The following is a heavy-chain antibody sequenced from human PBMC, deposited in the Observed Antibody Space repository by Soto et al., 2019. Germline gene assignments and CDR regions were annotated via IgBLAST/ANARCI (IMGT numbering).Heavy chain of an antibody. CDR2: ISYSGTT. Sequence: QVQLQESGPGLVKPSQTLSLTCTVSGDSINSGGYYWSWIRQHPGKGLEWIGYISYSGTTYYNPSIKIRLTISVDTSKNQFSLKLSSVTAADTAVYYCARCYGDNVGNWFDPWGHGTLVTVSS. CDR3: ARCYGDNVGNWFDP. D-gene: IGHD4-17*01. V-gene: IGHV4-31*03. J-gene: IGHJ5*02. CDR1: GDSINSGGYY.